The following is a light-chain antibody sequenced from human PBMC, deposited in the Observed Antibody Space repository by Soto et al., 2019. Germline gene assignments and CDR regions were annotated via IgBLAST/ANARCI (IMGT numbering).Light chain of an antibody. CDR1: QPISSG. CDR2: GAS. CDR3: QQYSNWPRT. Sequence: VMTQYPASLSVSPGEGATLSCRASQPISSGLVWYQQKPGQPPRLLIYGASTRVSGIPARFSGSGSGTEFTLTISSLQSEDFAVYYCQQYSNWPRTFGQGTKV. J-gene: IGKJ1*01. V-gene: IGKV3-15*01.